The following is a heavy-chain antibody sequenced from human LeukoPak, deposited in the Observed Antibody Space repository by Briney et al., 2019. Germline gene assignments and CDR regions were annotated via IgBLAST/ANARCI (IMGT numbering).Heavy chain of an antibody. V-gene: IGHV4-61*10. J-gene: IGHJ6*03. CDR1: GGSISSGSYY. D-gene: IGHD6-13*01. CDR3: ARSYSRFYYYYMDV. CDR2: ITHTGST. Sequence: SETLSLTCTVSGGSISSGSYYWSWIRQPAGKGLEWIGEITHTGSTNYNPSLKSRVTISVDTSKNQFSLKLSSVTAADTAVYYCARSYSRFYYYYMDVWGKGTTVTVSS.